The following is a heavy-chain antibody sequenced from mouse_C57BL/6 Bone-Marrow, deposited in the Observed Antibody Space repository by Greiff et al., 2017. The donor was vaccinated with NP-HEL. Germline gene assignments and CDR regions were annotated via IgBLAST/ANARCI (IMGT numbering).Heavy chain of an antibody. Sequence: EVNVVESGGGLVQPGGSLSLSCAASGFTFTDYYMSWVRQPPGKALEWLGFIRNKANGYTTEYSASVKGRFTISRDNSQSILYLQMNALRAEDSATYYCARLYGSSRYYFDYWGQGTTLTVSS. V-gene: IGHV7-3*01. D-gene: IGHD1-1*01. CDR3: ARLYGSSRYYFDY. J-gene: IGHJ2*01. CDR2: IRNKANGYTT. CDR1: GFTFTDYY.